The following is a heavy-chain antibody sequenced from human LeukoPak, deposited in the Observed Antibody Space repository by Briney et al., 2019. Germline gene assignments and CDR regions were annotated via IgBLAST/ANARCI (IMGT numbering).Heavy chain of an antibody. CDR3: ARSVCITTGCNYGYYFDY. J-gene: IGHJ4*02. D-gene: IGHD2-2*01. V-gene: IGHV3-30-3*01. CDR2: ISFDGNTN. Sequence: GGSLRLSCSASGFTFTTYAMHWVRQAPGKGLEWVAVISFDGNTNSYADSVKGRSTISRDNSKNTLYLQMGGLRAEDTAVYYCARSVCITTGCNYGYYFDYWGQGTLVTVSS. CDR1: GFTFTTYA.